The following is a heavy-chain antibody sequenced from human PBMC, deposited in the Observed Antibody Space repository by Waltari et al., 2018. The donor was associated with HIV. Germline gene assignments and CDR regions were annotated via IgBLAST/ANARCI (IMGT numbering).Heavy chain of an antibody. J-gene: IGHJ6*02. Sequence: QVQLEESGGGVVQPGGSLRLSCYASGFVFRTYGMHWVRQAPGKGLEWVGFIRVGGSNKYYVGSVKGRFTISRDNSKNTLYLQIDSLRAVDTAVYYCAKQLKRPYYGMDAWGQGTTVTFSS. CDR3: AKQLKRPYYGMDA. CDR1: GFVFRTYG. V-gene: IGHV3-30*02. CDR2: IRVGGSNK.